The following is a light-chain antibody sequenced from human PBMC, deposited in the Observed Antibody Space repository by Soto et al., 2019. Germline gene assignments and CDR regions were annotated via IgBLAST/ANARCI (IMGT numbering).Light chain of an antibody. J-gene: IGLJ1*01. V-gene: IGLV1-44*01. CDR1: SSNIGSNS. Sequence: QSALTQPPSASGTPGQRVTISCSGSSSNIGSNSVNWYQQLPGAAPKLLIYSNNQRPSGVPDRFSGSKSGTSASLAISGLQSEDEADYYCAAWDDSLSGREVFGTGTKVTVL. CDR3: AAWDDSLSGREV. CDR2: SNN.